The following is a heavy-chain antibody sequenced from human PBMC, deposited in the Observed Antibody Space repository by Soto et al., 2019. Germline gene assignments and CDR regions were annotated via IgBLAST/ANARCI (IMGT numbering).Heavy chain of an antibody. V-gene: IGHV4-59*01. D-gene: IGHD6-6*01. CDR3: AREGLRSSSSGAFDI. Sequence: QVQLQESGPGLVKPSETLSLTCTVSGGSISSYYWSWIRQPPGKGLEWIGYIYYSGSTNYNPSLNSRVTISGDTSKNQVPLKRSSVTAADTAVYYCAREGLRSSSSGAFDIWGQGTMVTVSS. CDR2: IYYSGST. CDR1: GGSISSYY. J-gene: IGHJ3*02.